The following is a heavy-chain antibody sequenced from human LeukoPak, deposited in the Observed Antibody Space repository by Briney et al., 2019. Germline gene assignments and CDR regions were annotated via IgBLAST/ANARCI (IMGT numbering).Heavy chain of an antibody. D-gene: IGHD2-2*02. CDR1: GFTFSDYA. J-gene: IGHJ4*02. V-gene: IGHV3-23*01. CDR3: AKQTTEFQVLYGAYFDY. CDR2: NSGINTNT. Sequence: GGSLRLSCAASGFTFSDYAMSWVRQAPGKGLEWVSANSGINTNTYYADSVRGRLTISRDNSKNTLYLQMNSLRAEDTAVYYCAKQTTEFQVLYGAYFDYWGQGTLVTVSS.